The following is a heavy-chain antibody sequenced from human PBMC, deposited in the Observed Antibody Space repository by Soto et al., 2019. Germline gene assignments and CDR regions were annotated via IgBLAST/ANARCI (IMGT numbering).Heavy chain of an antibody. J-gene: IGHJ6*02. CDR1: GFAFSSYE. Sequence: EGQLVESGGGLVQPGGSLRLSCAASGFAFSSYEMNWVRQAPGKGLEWVSHIGSSGATIHYADSVKGRFTISRDNAKRSLYLQMNSLRAEDTAVYYCAREGGYMDRGVLYYLYGMDVWGQGTTVTVSS. D-gene: IGHD3-10*01. V-gene: IGHV3-48*03. CDR2: IGSSGATI. CDR3: AREGGYMDRGVLYYLYGMDV.